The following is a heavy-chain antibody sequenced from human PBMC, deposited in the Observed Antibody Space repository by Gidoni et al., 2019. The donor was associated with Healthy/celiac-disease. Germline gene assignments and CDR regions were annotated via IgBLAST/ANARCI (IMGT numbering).Heavy chain of an antibody. Sequence: QLQLQESGPGLVKPSETLSLTCTVSGCSISSSSYYWGWIRQPPGKGLEWIGSIYYSGSTYYNPSLKSRVTISVDTSKNQFSLKLSSVTAADTAVYYCARHGHYSLYYFDYWGQGTLVTVSS. V-gene: IGHV4-39*01. J-gene: IGHJ4*02. CDR3: ARHGHYSLYYFDY. CDR1: GCSISSSSYY. CDR2: IYYSGST. D-gene: IGHD4-4*01.